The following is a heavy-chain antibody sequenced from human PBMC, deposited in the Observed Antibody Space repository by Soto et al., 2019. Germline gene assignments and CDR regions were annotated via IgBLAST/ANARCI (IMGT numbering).Heavy chain of an antibody. CDR1: GFSFIAHG. J-gene: IGHJ4*02. CDR3: ARDDLFVDNGLDH. D-gene: IGHD1-1*01. V-gene: IGHV3-33*01. CDR2: VNDGSEE. Sequence: QVQLVESGGGVVRPGTSLRLSCAATGFSFIAHGMHWVRQAPGKGLEWLAVVNDGSEEGYADSVRGRFTISRDNARNSLYLQMDSLRAADSALYKCARDDLFVDNGLDHWGQGTLVTVSS.